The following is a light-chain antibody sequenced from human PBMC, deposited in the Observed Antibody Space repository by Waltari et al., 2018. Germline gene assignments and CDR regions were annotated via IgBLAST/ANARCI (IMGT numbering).Light chain of an antibody. V-gene: IGLV3-9*01. CDR2: RDS. Sequence: SYELTQPLSVSVALGQTARITCGGNNIGSKNVHWYQQKPGQAPVLVIYRDSNRPSGIPERFSGSNSGNTATLTISRARAGDEADYYCQVWDSITGVFGGGTKLTVL. CDR3: QVWDSITGV. J-gene: IGLJ2*01. CDR1: NIGSKN.